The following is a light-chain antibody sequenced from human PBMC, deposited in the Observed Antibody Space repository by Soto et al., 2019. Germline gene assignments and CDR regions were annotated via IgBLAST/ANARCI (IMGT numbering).Light chain of an antibody. CDR3: QQYADFPIT. V-gene: IGKV1-33*01. CDR1: EDITNF. CDR2: DAS. J-gene: IGKJ5*01. Sequence: DIQLTQSPSSLSASIGDRVTITCQASEDITNFLNWFQQKPGKAPKLLIFDASSLEAGDPSRFSGSVSGTDFTFNISSLQPEDIATYFCQQYADFPITFVQGTRLEIK.